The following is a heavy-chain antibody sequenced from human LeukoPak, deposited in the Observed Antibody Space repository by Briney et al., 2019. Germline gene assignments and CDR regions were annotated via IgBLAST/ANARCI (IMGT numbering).Heavy chain of an antibody. Sequence: PSETLSLTCAVYGGSFSGYYWSWIRQPPGKGLEWIGEINHSGSTNYNPSLKSRVTISVDTSKNQFSLKLSSVTAADTAVYYCASYDSSGYYYWTWGQGTLVTVSS. CDR1: GGSFSGYY. J-gene: IGHJ1*01. CDR2: INHSGST. V-gene: IGHV4-34*01. D-gene: IGHD3-22*01. CDR3: ASYDSSGYYYWT.